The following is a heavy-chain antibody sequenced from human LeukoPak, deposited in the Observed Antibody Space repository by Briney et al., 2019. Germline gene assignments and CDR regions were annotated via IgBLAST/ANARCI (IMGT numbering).Heavy chain of an antibody. J-gene: IGHJ5*02. CDR2: IWDDGNNK. Sequence: GGSLRLSCAASGFSFSNHGMHWVRQAPGKRLGWVAVIWDDGNNKRYANSVNGRFTISRDNSENTLYLQMNGLTAEDTAMYYCARDSYQDYYGRFDPWGQGTLSSSPQ. CDR1: GFSFSNHG. CDR3: ARDSYQDYYGRFDP. V-gene: IGHV3-33*01. D-gene: IGHD3-10*01.